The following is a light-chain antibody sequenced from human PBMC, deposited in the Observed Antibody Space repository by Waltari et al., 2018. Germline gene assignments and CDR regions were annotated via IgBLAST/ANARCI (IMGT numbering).Light chain of an antibody. J-gene: IGLJ2*01. V-gene: IGLV1-40*01. Sequence: QSVLTQTPSASGTPGQRVTISCSGSASNIGGNLVIWYQQLPRKAPKLLMYRSGLRPSRVPARFSASKSGTTASLAIAGLQADDEADYYCQSYDTTLSVVFGGGTKLTVL. CDR3: QSYDTTLSVV. CDR1: ASNIGGNL. CDR2: RSG.